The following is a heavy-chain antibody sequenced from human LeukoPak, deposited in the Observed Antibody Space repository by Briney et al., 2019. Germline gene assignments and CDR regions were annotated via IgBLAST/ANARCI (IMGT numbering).Heavy chain of an antibody. CDR2: INHSGST. CDR1: GGSFSGYY. CDR3: ASSVVTAIYDAFDI. D-gene: IGHD2-21*02. V-gene: IGHV4-34*01. J-gene: IGHJ3*02. Sequence: SETLSLTCAVYGGSFSGYYWSWIRQPPGKGLEWIGEINHSGSTNYNPSLKSRVTISVDTSKTQFSLKLSSVTAADTAVYYCASSVVTAIYDAFDIWGQGTMVTVSS.